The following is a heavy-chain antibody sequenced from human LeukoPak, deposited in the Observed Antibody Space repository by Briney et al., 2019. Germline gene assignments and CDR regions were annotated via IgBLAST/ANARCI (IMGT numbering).Heavy chain of an antibody. Sequence: GGSLRLSCAASGFTFSSYAMSWVRQAPGKGLEWVSAISGSGGSTYYADSVKGRFTISRDNSKNTLYLQMSSLRAEDTAVYYCAKTGAVVIVYYFDYWGQGTLVTVSS. D-gene: IGHD3-22*01. J-gene: IGHJ4*02. CDR3: AKTGAVVIVYYFDY. V-gene: IGHV3-23*01. CDR1: GFTFSSYA. CDR2: ISGSGGST.